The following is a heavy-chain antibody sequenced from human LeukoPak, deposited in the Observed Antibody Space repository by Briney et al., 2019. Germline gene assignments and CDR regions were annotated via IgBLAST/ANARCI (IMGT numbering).Heavy chain of an antibody. CDR3: TKDGNVDIVSTMYYFDS. J-gene: IGHJ4*02. CDR1: GFTFADYA. D-gene: IGHD5/OR15-5a*01. V-gene: IGHV3-9*01. Sequence: GRSLRLSCAASGFTFADYAMHWVRQPPGKGLEWVSGISWNSGTVNYADSVKGRFTISRDNAKNSLYLQMNSLRAEDTGVYYCTKDGNVDIVSTMYYFDSWGQGTLVTVSS. CDR2: ISWNSGTV.